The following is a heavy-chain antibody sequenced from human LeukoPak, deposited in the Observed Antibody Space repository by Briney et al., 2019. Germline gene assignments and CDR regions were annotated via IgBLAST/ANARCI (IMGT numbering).Heavy chain of an antibody. D-gene: IGHD3-10*01. CDR2: INHSGST. V-gene: IGHV4-34*01. J-gene: IGHJ1*01. CDR3: ARNSKVLWFGPSGP. Sequence: SETLSLTCAVYGGSFSGYYWSWIRQPPGKGLEWIGEINHSGSTNYNPSLKSRVTISVDTSKNQFSLKLSSVTAADTAVYYCARNSKVLWFGPSGPWGQGTLVTVSS. CDR1: GGSFSGYY.